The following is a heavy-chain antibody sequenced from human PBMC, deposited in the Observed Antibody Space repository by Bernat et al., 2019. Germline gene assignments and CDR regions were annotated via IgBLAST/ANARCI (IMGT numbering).Heavy chain of an antibody. CDR2: ISSDGSYK. J-gene: IGHJ4*01. D-gene: IGHD3-22*01. CDR3: AKGGSSCGYYRLEGI. Sequence: QVQLVESGGGVVQPGRSLRLSCAVSGFTFDYGMHWVRQAPGKGLAWVAVISSDGSYKYYADSVKGRFTISRDNSENTLYLQMNSLRAEDTAVYYCAKGGSSCGYYRLEGIWGQGTLVTVSS. CDR1: GFTFDYG. V-gene: IGHV3-30*18.